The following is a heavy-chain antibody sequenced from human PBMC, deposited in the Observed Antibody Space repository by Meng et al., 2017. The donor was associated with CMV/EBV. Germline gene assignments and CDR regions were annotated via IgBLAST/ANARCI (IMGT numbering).Heavy chain of an antibody. V-gene: IGHV4-34*01. Sequence: QVQLQQWGAGLLEPSETLSLTCAVYGGSFSGYYWSWIRQPPGKGLEWIGEINHSGSTNYNPSLKNRVTISVDTSKNQFSLKLSSVTAADTAVYYCARGLMVRGSRVNWFDPWGQGTLVTVSS. J-gene: IGHJ5*02. D-gene: IGHD3-10*01. CDR1: GGSFSGYY. CDR2: INHSGST. CDR3: ARGLMVRGSRVNWFDP.